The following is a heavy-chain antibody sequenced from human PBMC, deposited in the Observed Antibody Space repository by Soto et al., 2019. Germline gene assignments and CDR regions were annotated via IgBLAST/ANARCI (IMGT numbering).Heavy chain of an antibody. D-gene: IGHD5-12*01. CDR3: ARAHDLVATAFDY. V-gene: IGHV1-18*04. CDR2: ISVYTGKT. J-gene: IGHJ4*02. Sequence: RASVKVSCKASGYTFSSFGINWVRQAPGQGLEWMAYISVYTGKTDYAQKYQGRIALTTDTSTNTAYMELRSLRSDDTALYFCARAHDLVATAFDYWGQGTLVTVSS. CDR1: GYTFSSFG.